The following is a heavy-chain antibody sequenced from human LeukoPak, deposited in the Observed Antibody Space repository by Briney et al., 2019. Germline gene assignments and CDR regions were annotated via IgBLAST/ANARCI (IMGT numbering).Heavy chain of an antibody. D-gene: IGHD3-10*01. CDR3: AREPLPYYYGSGDAAFGV. Sequence: GASVKVSCKTSGYTFTSYAMHWVRQARGQRFEWMGWINTDNGNTKYSQKFQGRVTITRDTSASTAYMELSSLRSEDTAVYYCAREPLPYYYGSGDAAFGVWGQGTMVTVSS. V-gene: IGHV1-3*04. CDR2: INTDNGNT. CDR1: GYTFTSYA. J-gene: IGHJ3*01.